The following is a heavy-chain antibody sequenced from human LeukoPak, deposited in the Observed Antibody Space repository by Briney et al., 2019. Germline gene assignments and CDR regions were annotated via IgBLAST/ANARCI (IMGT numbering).Heavy chain of an antibody. V-gene: IGHV4-30-4*01. D-gene: IGHD3-10*01. CDR1: GGSISSGDYY. Sequence: SETLSLTCTVSGGSISSGDYYWSWIRQPPGKGLERIGYIYYSGSTYYNPSLKSQITISVDTSKNQFSLKVSSVTAADMAVYYCARVNTLVRQSYYGMDVWGQGTTDTVSS. CDR2: IYYSGST. J-gene: IGHJ6*02. CDR3: ARVNTLVRQSYYGMDV.